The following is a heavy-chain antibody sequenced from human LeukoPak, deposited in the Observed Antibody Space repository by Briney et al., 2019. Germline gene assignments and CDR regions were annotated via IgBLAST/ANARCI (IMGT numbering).Heavy chain of an antibody. CDR3: ARDVGASAPDAFDI. CDR1: GFTFSTYN. D-gene: IGHD1-26*01. J-gene: IGHJ3*02. CDR2: ISSSSNYI. V-gene: IGHV3-21*01. Sequence: GGSLRLSCAASGFTFSTYNMNWVRQAPGKGLEWVSSISSSSNYIYYADSVKVRFTISRDNDKNSLYLQMNSLRAEDTDVYYCARDVGASAPDAFDIWGQGTMVTVSS.